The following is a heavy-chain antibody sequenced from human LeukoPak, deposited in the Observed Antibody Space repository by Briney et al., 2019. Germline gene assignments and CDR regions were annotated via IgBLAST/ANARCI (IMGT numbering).Heavy chain of an antibody. Sequence: PGGSLRLSCAGSGFNFSSYSMSWVRQAPGKGLEWVSYISSSSSTIYYADSVKGRFTISRDNAKNSLYLQMNSLRAEDTAVYYCAREYCSGGSCYDDYRGQGTLVTVSS. J-gene: IGHJ4*02. V-gene: IGHV3-48*01. CDR2: ISSSSSTI. D-gene: IGHD2-15*01. CDR3: AREYCSGGSCYDDY. CDR1: GFNFSSYS.